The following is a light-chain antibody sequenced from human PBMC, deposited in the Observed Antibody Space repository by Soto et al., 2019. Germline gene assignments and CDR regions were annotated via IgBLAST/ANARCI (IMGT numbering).Light chain of an antibody. CDR2: DVS. V-gene: IGLV2-11*01. CDR3: CSYAASSVL. CDR1: SNDVGNY. J-gene: IGLJ2*01. Sequence: QSALTQPRSVSGSPGQSVTISCTGTSNDVGNYVSWYQQYPGEAPKLIIYDVSKRPSGVPDRFSGSKSGNTASLTISGLQTEDEADFSCCSYAASSVLFGGGTKLTVL.